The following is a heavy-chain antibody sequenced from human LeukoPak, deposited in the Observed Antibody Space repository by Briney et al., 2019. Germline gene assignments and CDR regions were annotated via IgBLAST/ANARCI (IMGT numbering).Heavy chain of an antibody. D-gene: IGHD6-19*01. CDR2: IYHSGST. CDR1: GGSISSSNW. CDR3: ARADYYRRIAVAASPSQGYYYYMDV. Sequence: PSETLSLTCAVSGGSISSSNWWSWVRQPPGKGLEWIGEIYHSGSTNYNPSLKSRVTISVDKSKNQFSLKLSSVTAADTAVYYCARADYYRRIAVAASPSQGYYYYMDVWGKGTTVTVSS. V-gene: IGHV4-4*02. J-gene: IGHJ6*03.